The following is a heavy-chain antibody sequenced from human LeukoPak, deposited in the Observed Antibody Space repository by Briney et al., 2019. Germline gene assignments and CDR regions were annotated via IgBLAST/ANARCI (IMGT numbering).Heavy chain of an antibody. Sequence: PSETLSLTCAVSGGSISSGGYSGSWIRQPPGKGLEWLGYIYHSGSTYYNPSLKSRVTISVDTSKNQFSLKLSSVTAADMAVYYCARGVGGAVSYYYYYYMDVWGKGTTVTVSS. CDR3: ARGVGGAVSYYYYYYMDV. D-gene: IGHD3-3*01. J-gene: IGHJ6*03. V-gene: IGHV4-30-2*01. CDR1: GGSISSGGYS. CDR2: IYHSGST.